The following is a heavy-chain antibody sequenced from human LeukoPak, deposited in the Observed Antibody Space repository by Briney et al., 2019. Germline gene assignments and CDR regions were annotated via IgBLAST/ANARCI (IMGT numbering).Heavy chain of an antibody. CDR2: INSDGSST. Sequence: GGSLRLSCAASGFTFSSYWVHWVRQAPGKGLVWVSPINSDGSSTSYADSVKGRFTISRDNTKNTLYLQMNSLRAGDTAAYYCAKGGSTGWYTEYYFDFWGQGTLVTVSS. CDR1: GFTFSSYW. J-gene: IGHJ4*02. V-gene: IGHV3-74*01. D-gene: IGHD6-19*01. CDR3: AKGGSTGWYTEYYFDF.